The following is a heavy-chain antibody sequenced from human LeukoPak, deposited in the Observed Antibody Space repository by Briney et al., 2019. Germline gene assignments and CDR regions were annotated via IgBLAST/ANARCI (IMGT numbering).Heavy chain of an antibody. J-gene: IGHJ5*02. D-gene: IGHD3-10*01. CDR2: IYYSGST. CDR3: ARGGSPGSYISWFDP. V-gene: IGHV4-30-4*07. Sequence: SETLSLTCAVSGGSISSGGYSWSWIRQPPGKGLEWIGYIYYSGSTYYNPSLKSRVTISVDTSKNQFSLKLSSVTAADTAVYYCARGGSPGSYISWFDPRGQGTLVTVSS. CDR1: GGSISSGGYS.